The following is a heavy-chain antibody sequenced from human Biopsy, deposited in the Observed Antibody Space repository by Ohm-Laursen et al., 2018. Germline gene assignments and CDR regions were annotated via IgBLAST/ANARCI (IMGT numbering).Heavy chain of an antibody. Sequence: SQTLSLTCSVSGYSISTAYYWAWIRQPPGKGLEWIASIYHIGSTNYNPSLKSRVSISVDTSRNQFSLRLNSVTSADTAVYYCARAPYVSGSFGWFDPWGQGIVVTVSS. D-gene: IGHD3-10*01. V-gene: IGHV4-38-2*02. CDR3: ARAPYVSGSFGWFDP. CDR1: GYSISTAYY. CDR2: IYHIGST. J-gene: IGHJ5*02.